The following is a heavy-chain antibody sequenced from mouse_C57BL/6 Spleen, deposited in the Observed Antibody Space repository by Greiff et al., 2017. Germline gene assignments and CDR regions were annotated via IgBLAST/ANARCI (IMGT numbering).Heavy chain of an antibody. J-gene: IGHJ1*03. CDR3: TRAPYYYGSPEYFDV. V-gene: IGHV5-16*01. Sequence: EVQVVESEGGLVQPGSSMKLSCTASGFTFSDYYMAWVRQVPEKGLEWVANINYDGSSTYYLDSLKSRFIISRDNAKNILYLHMSLLPSEATATXYDTRAPYYYGSPEYFDVWGTGTTVTVSS. CDR2: INYDGSST. CDR1: GFTFSDYY. D-gene: IGHD1-1*01.